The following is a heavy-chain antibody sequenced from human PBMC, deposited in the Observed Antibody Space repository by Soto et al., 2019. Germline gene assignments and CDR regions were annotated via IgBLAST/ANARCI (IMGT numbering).Heavy chain of an antibody. CDR1: GGSISSGDYY. CDR3: ARESPIPLFDY. CDR2: IYYSGST. J-gene: IGHJ4*02. V-gene: IGHV4-30-4*01. Sequence: SETLSLTCTVSGGSISSGDYYWSWIRQPPGKGLEWIGYIYYSGSTYYNPSPKSRVTISVDTSKNQFSLKLSSVTAADMAVYYCARESPIPLFDYWGQGTLVTVSS.